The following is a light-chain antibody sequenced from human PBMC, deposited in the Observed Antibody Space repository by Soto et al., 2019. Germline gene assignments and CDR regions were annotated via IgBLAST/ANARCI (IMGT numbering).Light chain of an antibody. CDR1: QTVSTTY. CDR3: QQANSFPIT. Sequence: EIVLTQSPGTLSLSPGERATLSCRASQTVSTTYLAWYQQKPGQAPRLLIYGASSRATGIPDRFSGSGSGTDFTLTISSLEPEDFATYYCQQANSFPITFGQGTRLEIK. CDR2: GAS. V-gene: IGKV3-20*01. J-gene: IGKJ5*01.